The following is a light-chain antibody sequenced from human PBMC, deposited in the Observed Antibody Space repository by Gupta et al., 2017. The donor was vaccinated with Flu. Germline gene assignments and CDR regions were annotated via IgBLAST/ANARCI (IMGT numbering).Light chain of an antibody. CDR1: QSAYIY. CDR2: DGS. Sequence: PATLSLSPGERATLYCRASQSAYIYLAWYQQKPGQAPRLLIYDGSNRAAGIPSRFSGSGSGTDFTLTISSLEPEDFAIYYCQHRDNVPITFGGGTRVDIK. J-gene: IGKJ4*01. CDR3: QHRDNVPIT. V-gene: IGKV3-11*01.